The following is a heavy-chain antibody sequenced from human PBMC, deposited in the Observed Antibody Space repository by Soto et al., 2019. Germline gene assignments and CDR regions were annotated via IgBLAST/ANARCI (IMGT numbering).Heavy chain of an antibody. J-gene: IGHJ2*01. Sequence: GGSLRLSCAASGFTFSTYGMHWVRQAPGKGLEWVAVMWFDGKHQYYADSVKGRFTISRHNSKNTLYLQMNSLRAEDTAVYYCAKRTVGWYFDLWGRGTLVTVSS. D-gene: IGHD4-17*01. CDR3: AKRTVGWYFDL. CDR2: MWFDGKHQ. CDR1: GFTFSTYG. V-gene: IGHV3-33*06.